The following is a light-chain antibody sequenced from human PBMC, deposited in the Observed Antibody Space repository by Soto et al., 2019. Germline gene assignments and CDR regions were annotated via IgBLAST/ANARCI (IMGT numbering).Light chain of an antibody. CDR3: QQYSSSLWT. CDR2: GAS. Sequence: EIVLTQSPGTLSLSPGERATLSCRASESVSSNYLAWYQQKPGQAPRLLIYGASSRVTGGPDRFSGSGSGTDFTLTITRLEPEDFAVYYCQQYSSSLWTFGQGTKVEIK. V-gene: IGKV3-20*01. CDR1: ESVSSNY. J-gene: IGKJ1*01.